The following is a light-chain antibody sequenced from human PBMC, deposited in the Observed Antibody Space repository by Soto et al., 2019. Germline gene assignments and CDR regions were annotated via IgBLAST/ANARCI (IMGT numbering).Light chain of an antibody. CDR1: QSVSSN. CDR2: GAS. Sequence: EIVMTQSPATLSVSPGERATLSCRASQSVSSNLAWFQQKPGQTPRLLIYGASTRATGIPARFSGSGSGTEFTLTISSLQSEDFAVYYCQHYNNWPALYTFGQGTKLEI. CDR3: QHYNNWPALYT. J-gene: IGKJ2*01. V-gene: IGKV3-15*01.